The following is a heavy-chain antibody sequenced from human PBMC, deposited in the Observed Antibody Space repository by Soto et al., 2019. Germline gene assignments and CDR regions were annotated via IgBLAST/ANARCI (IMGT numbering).Heavy chain of an antibody. CDR1: GGSISSSSYY. V-gene: IGHV4-39*01. Sequence: PSETLSLTCTVSGGSISSSSYYWGWTRQPPGKGLEWIGSIYYSGSTYYNPSLKSRVTISVDTSKNQFSLKLSSVTAADTAVYYCASFEYSSGWYSDYWGQGTLVTVSS. J-gene: IGHJ4*02. CDR3: ASFEYSSGWYSDY. CDR2: IYYSGST. D-gene: IGHD6-19*01.